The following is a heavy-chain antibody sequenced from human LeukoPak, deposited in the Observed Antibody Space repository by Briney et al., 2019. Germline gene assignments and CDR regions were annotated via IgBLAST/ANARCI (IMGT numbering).Heavy chain of an antibody. V-gene: IGHV4-4*07. D-gene: IGHD1-26*01. J-gene: IGHJ6*03. CDR1: GGSFSGYY. Sequence: SETLSLTCAVYGGSFSGYYWSWIRQPAGKGLEWIGRIYTSGSTDYNPSLKSRVTMSVDTSKNQFSLKLSSVTAADTAVYYCARDSAELGVYYYYYYMDVWGKGTTVTISS. CDR3: ARDSAELGVYYYYYYMDV. CDR2: IYTSGST.